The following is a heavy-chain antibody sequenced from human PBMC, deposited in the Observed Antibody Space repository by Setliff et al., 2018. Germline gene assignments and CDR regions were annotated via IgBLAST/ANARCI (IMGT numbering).Heavy chain of an antibody. CDR1: GFTFSRYS. CDR2: ISSSSSYI. D-gene: IGHD3-22*01. J-gene: IGHJ6*03. CDR3: ARDQVGSSGYYQWGFYFYYMDV. Sequence: PGGSLRLSCAASGFTFSRYSMNWVRQAPGKGLERVSSISSSSSYIYYADSVKGRFTISRDNAKNSLYLQMNSLRAEDTAVYYCARDQVGSSGYYQWGFYFYYMDVWGKGTTVTVSS. V-gene: IGHV3-21*01.